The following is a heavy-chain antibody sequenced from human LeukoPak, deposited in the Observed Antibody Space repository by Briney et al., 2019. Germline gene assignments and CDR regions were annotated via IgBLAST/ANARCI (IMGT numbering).Heavy chain of an antibody. J-gene: IGHJ6*02. CDR3: ARVGRGNYYYYGMDV. V-gene: IGHV4-59*08. Sequence: KTSETLSLTCTVSGGSISSYYWSWIRQPPGKGLEWIGYIYYSGSTNYNPSLKSRVTISVDTSKNQFSLRLSSVTAGDTAVYYCARVGRGNYYYYGMDVWGQGTTVTVSS. CDR2: IYYSGST. CDR1: GGSISSYY.